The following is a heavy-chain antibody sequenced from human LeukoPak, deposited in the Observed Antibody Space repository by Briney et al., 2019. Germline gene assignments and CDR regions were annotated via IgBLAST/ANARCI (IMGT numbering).Heavy chain of an antibody. CDR2: INHSGYT. CDR3: ARGFGIVRGVT. V-gene: IGHV4-34*01. CDR1: NGSLGGDY. J-gene: IGHJ5*02. Sequence: SETLSLTCAVYNGSLGGDYWSWIRQPPGKGLEWIGEINHSGYTNYDPSLESRVTISVDTSKNQFSLKLSSVTAADSAVYYCARGFGIVRGVTWGQGTLVTVSS. D-gene: IGHD3-10*01.